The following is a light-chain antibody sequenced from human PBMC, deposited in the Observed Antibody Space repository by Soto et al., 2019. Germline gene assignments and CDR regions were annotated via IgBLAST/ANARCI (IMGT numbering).Light chain of an antibody. CDR2: SDN. CDR1: SSNIGTNT. CDR3: PAWDVSLVV. J-gene: IGLJ2*01. V-gene: IGLV1-44*01. Sequence: QAVVTQPPSASGTPGQRVTISCSGSSSNIGTNTVIWYQQLPGAAPKLLIYSDNQRPSGVPDRFSGSKSGTSASLAISGLQSEDEADYYCPAWDVSLVVFGGGTKVTVL.